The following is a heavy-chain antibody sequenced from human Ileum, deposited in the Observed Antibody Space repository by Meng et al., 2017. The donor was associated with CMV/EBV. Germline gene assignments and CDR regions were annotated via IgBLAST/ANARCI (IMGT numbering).Heavy chain of an antibody. CDR3: AREMASTYYFDY. D-gene: IGHD5-24*01. CDR2: FDPSGDAT. CDR1: GYTVTSYY. Sequence: SCKTSGYTVTSYYIHRVRQAPGQGLEWMGIFDPSGDATAHTQKYQGRVSMTGDTSTSTVHMYLSRLTSDDTAGYYCAREMASTYYFDYWGGRTLVTVSS. V-gene: IGHV1-46*01. J-gene: IGHJ4*02.